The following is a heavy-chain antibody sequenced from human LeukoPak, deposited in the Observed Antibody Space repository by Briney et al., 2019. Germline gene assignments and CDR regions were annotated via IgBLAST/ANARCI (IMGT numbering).Heavy chain of an antibody. Sequence: PSETLSRNGAGSGYSISSGYYWGWIRQPPGKGLEWIESTYHGGSTSYNPSLKSQITISVDTSKNQFSLKLSSVIAAETAVYYCARANYYGSGSYGFDPWGQGTLVTVSS. V-gene: IGHV4-38-2*01. D-gene: IGHD3-10*01. CDR3: ARANYYGSGSYGFDP. CDR2: TYHGGST. CDR1: GYSISSGYY. J-gene: IGHJ5*02.